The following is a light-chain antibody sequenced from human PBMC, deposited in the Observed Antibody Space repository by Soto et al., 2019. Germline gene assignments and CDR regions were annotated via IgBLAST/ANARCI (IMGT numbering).Light chain of an antibody. J-gene: IGLJ3*02. CDR2: GNS. CDR3: QSYDSSLSGWGV. Sequence: QAVVTQPPSASGTPGQRVTISCSGTYSNFGSNPVTWYQQLPGTAPKLLIYGNSNRPSGVPDRFSGSKSGTSASLAITGLQAEDEADYYCQSYDSSLSGWGVFGGGTKLTVL. V-gene: IGLV1-40*01. CDR1: YSNFGSNP.